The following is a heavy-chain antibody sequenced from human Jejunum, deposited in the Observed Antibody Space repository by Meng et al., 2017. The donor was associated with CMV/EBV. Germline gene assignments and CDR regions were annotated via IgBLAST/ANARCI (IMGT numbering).Heavy chain of an antibody. V-gene: IGHV4-34*01. D-gene: IGHD5-24*01. J-gene: IGHJ5*02. Sequence: CDVSGGSFSGYFWSWIRQPPGKGLEWIGEINQSGSTNYNPSLKSRVTISVDTSKNQFSLRLDSVTAADTAVYYCARVGGYRNNWFDPWGRGTLVTVSS. CDR3: ARVGGYRNNWFDP. CDR2: INQSGST. CDR1: GGSFSGYF.